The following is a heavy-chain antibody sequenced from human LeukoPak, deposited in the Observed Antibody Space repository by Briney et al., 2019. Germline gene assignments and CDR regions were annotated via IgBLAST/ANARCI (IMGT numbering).Heavy chain of an antibody. CDR3: AREAFNTIFGTYYYYMDV. V-gene: IGHV4-4*08. Sequence: SETLSLTCTVSGGSISSCYWSWIRQPPGKGLEWIGRIYTSGSTNYNPSLKSRVTISVDTSKNQFSLKLSSVTAADTAVYYCAREAFNTIFGTYYYYMDVWGKGTTVTVSS. CDR1: GGSISSCY. D-gene: IGHD3-3*01. J-gene: IGHJ6*03. CDR2: IYTSGST.